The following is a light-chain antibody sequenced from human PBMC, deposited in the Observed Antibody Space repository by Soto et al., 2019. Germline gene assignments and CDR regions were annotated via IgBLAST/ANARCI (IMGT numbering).Light chain of an antibody. CDR3: QQYHTYWWT. CDR1: QTIINW. J-gene: IGKJ1*01. CDR2: KAS. V-gene: IGKV1-5*03. Sequence: DIQMPQSPSTLSASVGDRVTITCRASQTIINWLAWYQQKPGKAPKLLIYKASTLEGEVPSRFSCSGSETEFTLTINSLQPDDSATYYCQQYHTYWWTFGQGTKVDIK.